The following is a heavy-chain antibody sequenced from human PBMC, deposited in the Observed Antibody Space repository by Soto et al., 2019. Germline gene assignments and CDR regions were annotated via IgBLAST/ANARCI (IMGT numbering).Heavy chain of an antibody. D-gene: IGHD2-21*02. CDR1: GASIRSTDYH. Sequence: SETLSLTCTVSGASIRSTDYHWSWIRQAPGKGLEWIGYVYYTGSTYYNPSLMSRLTISVDTSKNQFSLKLTSVTAAETAVYYCVRTAREGAVAPHWFDRWGQGTQVTVSS. CDR3: VRTAREGAVAPHWFDR. CDR2: VYYTGST. J-gene: IGHJ5*02. V-gene: IGHV4-30-4*01.